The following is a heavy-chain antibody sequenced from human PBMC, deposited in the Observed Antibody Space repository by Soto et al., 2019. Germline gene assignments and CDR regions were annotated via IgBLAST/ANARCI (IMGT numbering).Heavy chain of an antibody. CDR3: ARQVVVAATIYYYYGMDV. CDR2: IYYSGST. D-gene: IGHD2-15*01. V-gene: IGHV4-59*01. Sequence: SETLSLTCTVSGGSISSYYWSWIRQPPGKGLEWIGYIYYSGSTNYNPSLKSRVTISVDTSKNQFSLKLSSVTAEDTAVYYCARQVVVAATIYYYYGMDVWGQGTTVTV. J-gene: IGHJ6*02. CDR1: GGSISSYY.